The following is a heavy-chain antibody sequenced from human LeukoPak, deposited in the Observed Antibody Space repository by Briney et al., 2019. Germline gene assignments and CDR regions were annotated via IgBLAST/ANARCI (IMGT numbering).Heavy chain of an antibody. CDR3: AREAPCGTACSFYQDS. V-gene: IGHV3-74*01. Sequence: GGSLRLSCAASGFTFIDYAMHWVRQPPGKGLVWISRISADGSATTYADSFKGRFTISRDNAKNTLYLRVDSLRADDTAVYFCAREAPCGTACSFYQDSWGRGTLVTVSS. CDR2: ISADGSAT. J-gene: IGHJ5*02. D-gene: IGHD2-21*02. CDR1: GFTFIDYA.